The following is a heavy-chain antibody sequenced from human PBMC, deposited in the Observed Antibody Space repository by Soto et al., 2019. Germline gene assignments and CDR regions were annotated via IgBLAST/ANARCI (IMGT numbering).Heavy chain of an antibody. Sequence: ACVKVSCKASGYTFTSYYMHWGRQATGQGLEWMGIINPSGGSTSYAQKFQGRVTMTRDTSTSTVYMELSSLRSEDTAVYYCARFDYGPLYGTDVWGQGTTVTVSS. J-gene: IGHJ6*02. CDR1: GYTFTSYY. V-gene: IGHV1-46*01. D-gene: IGHD4-17*01. CDR2: INPSGGST. CDR3: ARFDYGPLYGTDV.